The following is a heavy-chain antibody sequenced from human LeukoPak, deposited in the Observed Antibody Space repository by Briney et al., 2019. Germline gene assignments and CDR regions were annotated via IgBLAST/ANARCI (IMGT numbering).Heavy chain of an antibody. CDR2: LYSGGST. V-gene: IGHV3-53*01. CDR1: GFTVNNNY. D-gene: IGHD1-1*01. CDR3: ARWTSFHSFDI. J-gene: IGHJ3*02. Sequence: GGSLRLSCAASGFTVNNNYMTWVRQAPGKGLEWVSPLYSGGSTNFADSVKGRFSIPRDNSKNTLYLQMNSLRAEDTAVYYCARWTSFHSFDIWGQGTMVTVSS.